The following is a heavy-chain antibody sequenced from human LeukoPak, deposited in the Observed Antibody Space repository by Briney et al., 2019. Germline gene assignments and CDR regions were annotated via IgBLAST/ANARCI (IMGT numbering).Heavy chain of an antibody. D-gene: IGHD6-13*01. CDR1: GFTFSNYA. V-gene: IGHV3-23*01. J-gene: IGHJ4*02. Sequence: GGSLRLPCAASGFTFSNYAVNWVRQAPGKALEWLSGITPGGRTSYYADSVKGRSTISRDNSTNTLHLKMNSLRAEAAAAYYGTEDASWRDSSRSLDCWGQGTLVTVSS. CDR2: ITPGGRTS. CDR3: TEDASWRDSSRSLDC.